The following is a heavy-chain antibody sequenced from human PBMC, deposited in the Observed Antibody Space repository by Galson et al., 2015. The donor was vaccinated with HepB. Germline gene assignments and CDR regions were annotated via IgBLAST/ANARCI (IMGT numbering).Heavy chain of an antibody. D-gene: IGHD3-3*01. J-gene: IGHJ5*02. CDR3: ARRRDDFWNGPNWFDP. CDR2: IYHSGST. Sequence: SETLSLTCAVSGGSISSSNWWSWVRQPPGKGLEWIGEIYHSGSTNYNPSLKSRVTISVDKSKNQFSLKLSSVTAADTAVYYCARRRDDFWNGPNWFDPWGQGTLVTVSS. V-gene: IGHV4-4*02. CDR1: GGSISSSNW.